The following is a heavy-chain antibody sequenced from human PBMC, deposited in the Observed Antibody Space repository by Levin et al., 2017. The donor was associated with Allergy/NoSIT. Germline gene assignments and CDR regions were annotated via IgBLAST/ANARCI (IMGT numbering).Heavy chain of an antibody. J-gene: IGHJ4*02. V-gene: IGHV3-7*01. CDR1: GFTFSTSW. CDR3: VRGGTNFAS. D-gene: IGHD1-1*01. CDR2: IKGDGSEK. Sequence: GGSLRLSCIASGFTFSTSWMSWVRQAPGKGLEWVANIKGDGSEKNCVDSVRDRCTISRDNAKNSLSLQMNSLRVEDTALYYCVRGGTNFASWGQGTLVTVSS.